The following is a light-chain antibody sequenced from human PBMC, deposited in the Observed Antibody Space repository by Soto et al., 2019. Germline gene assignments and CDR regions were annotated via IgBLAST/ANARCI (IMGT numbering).Light chain of an antibody. J-gene: IGKJ5*01. V-gene: IGKV3-20*01. CDR2: DTS. CDR1: QSLTNRF. CDR3: QQYGTSEII. Sequence: EFVLTQSPGTRSLSPGERATLSCRASQSLTNRFTAWYQQRPGQAPRLLIYDTSSRASGIPDRFSGSGSGTGFTLTISRLQNEDFAVFYCQQYGTSEIIFGQGTRLEIK.